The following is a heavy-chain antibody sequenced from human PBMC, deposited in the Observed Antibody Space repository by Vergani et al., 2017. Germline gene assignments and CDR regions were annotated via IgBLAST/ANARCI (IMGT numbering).Heavy chain of an antibody. CDR3: AREDEWQWLVN. J-gene: IGHJ4*02. CDR1: GFTVSSNH. D-gene: IGHD6-19*01. V-gene: IGHV3-66*02. Sequence: EVQLVESGGGLVQPGGSLRLSCAASGFTVSSNHMSWVRQAPGKGLEWVSVIYSGGRTYYADSVKGRFTISRDNSKNTLYLQMNSLRTEDTAVYYCAREDEWQWLVNWGQGTLVTVSS. CDR2: IYSGGRT.